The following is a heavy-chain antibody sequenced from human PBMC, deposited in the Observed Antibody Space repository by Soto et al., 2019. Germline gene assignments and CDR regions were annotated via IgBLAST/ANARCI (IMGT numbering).Heavy chain of an antibody. J-gene: IGHJ6*02. CDR1: GGSISSGGYS. V-gene: IGHV4-30-2*01. CDR3: ARRYHYYYGMDV. CDR2: MYHSGST. Sequence: SETLSLTCAVSGGSISSGGYSWGWIRQPPGKGLEWIGYMYHSGSTYYNPSLKSRVTISIDRSKNQFSLKLSSVTAADTAVYYCARRYHYYYGMDVWGQGTTVTVSS.